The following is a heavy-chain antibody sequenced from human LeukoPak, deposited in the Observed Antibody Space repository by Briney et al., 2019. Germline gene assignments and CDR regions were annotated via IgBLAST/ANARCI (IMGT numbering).Heavy chain of an antibody. Sequence: GASVKVSCKASGYTFTGHDINWVRQATGQGLEWMGWMNPNSGNTGYAQKFQGRVTMTRNTSISTAYMELSRLRSDDTAVYYCARAQYSGYDWDYWGQGTLVTVSS. J-gene: IGHJ4*02. CDR1: GYTFTGHD. V-gene: IGHV1-8*01. D-gene: IGHD5-12*01. CDR2: MNPNSGNT. CDR3: ARAQYSGYDWDY.